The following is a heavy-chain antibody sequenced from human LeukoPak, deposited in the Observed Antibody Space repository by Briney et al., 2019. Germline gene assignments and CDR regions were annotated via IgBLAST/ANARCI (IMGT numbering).Heavy chain of an antibody. D-gene: IGHD3-10*01. CDR1: GGSIYNTGHY. V-gene: IGHV4-39*01. CDR3: ARCFDRSGRGAFDS. Sequence: SETLSLTCSVSGGSIYNTGHYWGWIRQPPGKGLEWIGSIHYSGSTYYNPSLKSRVSISVDTSGNQFSLRLRSVTAADTAIFYCARCFDRSGRGAFDSWGQGTLVTVSS. CDR2: IHYSGST. J-gene: IGHJ4*02.